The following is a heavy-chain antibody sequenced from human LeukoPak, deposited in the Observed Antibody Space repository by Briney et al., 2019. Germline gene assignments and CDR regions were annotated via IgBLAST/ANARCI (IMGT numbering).Heavy chain of an antibody. CDR3: ARHDDVAIAAAGNRDYFDY. V-gene: IGHV5-10-1*01. J-gene: IGHJ4*02. CDR1: GYSFTSYW. D-gene: IGHD6-13*01. CDR2: IDPSDSYT. Sequence: GESLKISCKGSGYSFTSYWISWARQMPGKGLEWMGRIDPSDSYTNYSPSFQGHVTISADKSISTAYLQWSSLKASDTAMYYCARHDDVAIAAAGNRDYFDYWGQGTLVTVSS.